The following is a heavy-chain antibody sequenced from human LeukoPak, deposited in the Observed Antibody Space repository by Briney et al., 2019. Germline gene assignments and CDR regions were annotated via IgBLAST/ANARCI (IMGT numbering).Heavy chain of an antibody. CDR3: ASPAAADTGGDY. Sequence: ASVKVSCKASGYTFTSYYMHWVRQAPGQWLEWMGIINPSGGSTSYAQKFQGRVTMTRDTSTSTVYMELSSLRSEDTAVYYCASPAAADTGGDYWGQGTLVTVSS. CDR1: GYTFTSYY. J-gene: IGHJ4*02. CDR2: INPSGGST. V-gene: IGHV1-46*01. D-gene: IGHD6-13*01.